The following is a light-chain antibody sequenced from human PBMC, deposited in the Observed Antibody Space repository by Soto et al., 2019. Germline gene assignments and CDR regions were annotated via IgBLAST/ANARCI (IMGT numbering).Light chain of an antibody. CDR1: SSDVGGYNY. J-gene: IGLJ2*01. CDR3: SSCTSSSVV. Sequence: QSALTQPASVCGSPGQSITISCTGTSSDVGGYNYVSWYQQHPGKAPKLMIYDVSNRPSGVSNRFSGSKSGNTASLTISGLQAEDEADYYCSSCTSSSVVFGGGTKLTVL. V-gene: IGLV2-14*01. CDR2: DVS.